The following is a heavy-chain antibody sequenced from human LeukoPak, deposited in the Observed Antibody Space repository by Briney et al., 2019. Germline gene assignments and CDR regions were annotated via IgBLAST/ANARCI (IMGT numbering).Heavy chain of an antibody. CDR1: GGSFSVYY. J-gene: IGHJ6*03. V-gene: IGHV4-34*01. CDR2: INHSGST. Sequence: SETLSLTCAVYGGSFSVYYWSWIRQPPGKRLEWIGKINHSGSTNYSTSLKSRVTTSVDTSKNQFSLKLSSVTAADTAVYYCARETMVRGVLYYYYMDVWGKGSTVTVSS. D-gene: IGHD3-10*01. CDR3: ARETMVRGVLYYYYMDV.